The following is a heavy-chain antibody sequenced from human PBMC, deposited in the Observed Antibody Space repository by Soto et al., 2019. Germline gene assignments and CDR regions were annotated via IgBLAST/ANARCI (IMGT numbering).Heavy chain of an antibody. J-gene: IGHJ4*02. Sequence: PGGSLRLSCAASGFTFSNAWMNWVRQAPGKGLEWVGRFKSKTDGGTTDYAAPVKGRFTISRDDSENTLYLQLNSLKTEDTAVYYCTTDLILGTHSLYWGQGTLVTVSS. D-gene: IGHD7-27*01. CDR3: TTDLILGTHSLY. V-gene: IGHV3-15*01. CDR1: GFTFSNAW. CDR2: FKSKTDGGTT.